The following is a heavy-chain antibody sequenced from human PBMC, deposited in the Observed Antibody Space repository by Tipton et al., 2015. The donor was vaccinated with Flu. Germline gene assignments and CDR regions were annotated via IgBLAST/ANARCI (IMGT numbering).Heavy chain of an antibody. CDR1: GYSISSGYY. CDR2: LSHTGTT. J-gene: IGHJ5*01. CDR3: ARREYSNYVSEPKNWFDS. V-gene: IGHV4-38-2*01. Sequence: LRLSCAVAGYSISSGYYWGWIRQPPGKGLEWIGSLSHTGTTNYNPSLRSRATISVDTSRNQFSLRLTSVTVADTAVYYCARREYSNYVSEPKNWFDSWGLGTLVTVSS. D-gene: IGHD4-11*01.